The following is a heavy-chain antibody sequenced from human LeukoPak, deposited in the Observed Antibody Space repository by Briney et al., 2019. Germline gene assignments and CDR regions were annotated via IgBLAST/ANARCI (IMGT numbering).Heavy chain of an antibody. V-gene: IGHV4-39*07. J-gene: IGHJ4*02. CDR3: AIYHSSGYTSYFDY. Sequence: NPSETLSLTCTVSGGSVSSGTYYWGWIRQSPDMGLEWIGIISHSGITDYNPSLKSRVTISVDKSKNQFSLKLSSATAADSAVYHCAIYHSSGYTSYFDYWGQGSLVTASS. CDR1: GGSVSSGTYY. D-gene: IGHD3-22*01. CDR2: ISHSGIT.